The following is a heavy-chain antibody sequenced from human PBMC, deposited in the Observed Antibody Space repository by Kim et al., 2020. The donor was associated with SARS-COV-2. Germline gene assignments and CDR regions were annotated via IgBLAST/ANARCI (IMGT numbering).Heavy chain of an antibody. Sequence: YNPSLKSRVTISVDTSKNQFSLKLSSVTAADTAVYYCAREVDSYGAFDYWGQGTLVTVSS. J-gene: IGHJ4*02. CDR3: AREVDSYGAFDY. V-gene: IGHV4-34*01. D-gene: IGHD5-18*01.